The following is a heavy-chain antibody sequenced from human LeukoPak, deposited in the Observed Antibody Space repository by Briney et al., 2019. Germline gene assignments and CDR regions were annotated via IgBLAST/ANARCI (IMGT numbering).Heavy chain of an antibody. J-gene: IGHJ6*03. Sequence: PGGSLRLSCAASGFTLSSYEMNWVRQAPGEGLEWISYSSSSGTSIHYADSVKGRFTLSRDNTKNSLYLQMNSLRAEDAAVYYCARDSPITGSFYYYMDVWGKGTTVTVSS. CDR1: GFTLSSYE. V-gene: IGHV3-48*03. D-gene: IGHD1-20*01. CDR3: ARDSPITGSFYYYMDV. CDR2: SSSSGTSI.